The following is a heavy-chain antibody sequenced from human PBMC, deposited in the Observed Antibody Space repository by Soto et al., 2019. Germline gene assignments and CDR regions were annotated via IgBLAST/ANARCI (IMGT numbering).Heavy chain of an antibody. Sequence: PSETLSLTCTVSGGSISSSSYYRGWIRQPPGKGLEWIGSIYYSGSTYYNPSLKSRVTISVDTSKNQFSLKLSSVTAADTAVYYCARRSGGYYFDYWGQGTLVTVSS. D-gene: IGHD1-26*01. CDR2: IYYSGST. CDR1: GGSISSSSYY. CDR3: ARRSGGYYFDY. J-gene: IGHJ4*02. V-gene: IGHV4-39*01.